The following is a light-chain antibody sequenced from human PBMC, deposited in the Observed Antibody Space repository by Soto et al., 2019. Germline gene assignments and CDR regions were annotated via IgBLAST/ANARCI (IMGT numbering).Light chain of an antibody. CDR3: SSYTSSSTYV. V-gene: IGLV2-14*01. CDR2: DVS. CDR1: SSDVGGYNY. J-gene: IGLJ1*01. Sequence: ALTQPASVSGSPGQSITISCSGTSSDVGGYNYVSWYQQHPGKAPKLMIYDVSNWPSGVSNRFSGSKSGNTASLTISGLQAEDEADYYCSSYTSSSTYVFGTGTKVTVL.